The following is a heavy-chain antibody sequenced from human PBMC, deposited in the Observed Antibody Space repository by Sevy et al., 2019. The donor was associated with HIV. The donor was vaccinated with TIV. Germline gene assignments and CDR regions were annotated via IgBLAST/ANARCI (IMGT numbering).Heavy chain of an antibody. V-gene: IGHV1-2*02. J-gene: IGHJ6*02. D-gene: IGHD1-1*01. Sequence: ASVKVSCKASGYTFTDYYIHWVRLAPGQGLEWMAWINPNDGVTNYAQRFQGGVTVTRDTSIRAAYMELRSLRSDDTAIYYCARLTTMPTSDLYGMDVWGQGTTVTVSS. CDR2: INPNDGVT. CDR1: GYTFTDYY. CDR3: ARLTTMPTSDLYGMDV.